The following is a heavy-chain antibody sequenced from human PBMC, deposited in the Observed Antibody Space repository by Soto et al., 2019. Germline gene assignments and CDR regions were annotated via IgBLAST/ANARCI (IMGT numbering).Heavy chain of an antibody. Sequence: GASVKVSCKASGYTFTSYYMHWVRQAPGQGLEWMGIINPSGGSTSYAQKFQGRVTMTRDTSSSTVYMELSSLRSEDTAVYYCARPSPVYYYGSGKTPYYYYYGMDVWGQGTTVTVSS. CDR1: GYTFTSYY. CDR3: ARPSPVYYYGSGKTPYYYYYGMDV. CDR2: INPSGGST. J-gene: IGHJ6*02. V-gene: IGHV1-46*01. D-gene: IGHD3-10*01.